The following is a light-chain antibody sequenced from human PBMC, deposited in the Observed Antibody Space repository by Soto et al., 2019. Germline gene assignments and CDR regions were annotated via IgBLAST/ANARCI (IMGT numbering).Light chain of an antibody. CDR2: GAS. CDR3: QHYGSSPGT. CDR1: QSVSSSY. J-gene: IGKJ2*01. Sequence: EIVLTQSPGTLSLSPGERATLSCRASQSVSSSYLAWSQQKPGQAPRLLIYGASSRATGIPDRFSGSGSGTDFTLTISRLEPEDFAVYYCQHYGSSPGTFGQGTKLEIK. V-gene: IGKV3-20*01.